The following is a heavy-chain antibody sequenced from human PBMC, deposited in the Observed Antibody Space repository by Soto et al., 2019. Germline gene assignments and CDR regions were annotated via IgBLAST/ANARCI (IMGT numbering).Heavy chain of an antibody. CDR3: ARDSAIYCSGGSCYGWFDP. J-gene: IGHJ5*02. Sequence: QVQLQESGPGLVKPSQTLSLTCTVSGGSISSGGYYWSWIRQHPGKGLEWIGYIYYSGSTYYNPSIKSRVTISVDTSKNQFSLKLSSVTAADTAVYYCARDSAIYCSGGSCYGWFDPWGQGTLVTVSS. CDR2: IYYSGST. V-gene: IGHV4-31*03. CDR1: GGSISSGGYY. D-gene: IGHD2-15*01.